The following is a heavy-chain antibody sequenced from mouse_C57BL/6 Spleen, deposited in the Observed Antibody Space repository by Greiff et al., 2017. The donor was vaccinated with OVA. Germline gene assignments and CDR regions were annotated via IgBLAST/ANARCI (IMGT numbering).Heavy chain of an antibody. CDR1: GFTFSSYA. CDR2: ISDGGSYT. Sequence: EVKLVESGGGLVKPGGSLKLSCAASGFTFSSYAMSWVRQTPEKRLEWVATISDGGSYTYYPDNVKGRFTISRDNAKNNLYLQMSHLKSEDTAMYYCARARTGTYYFDYWGQGTTLTVSS. D-gene: IGHD4-1*01. J-gene: IGHJ2*01. CDR3: ARARTGTYYFDY. V-gene: IGHV5-4*03.